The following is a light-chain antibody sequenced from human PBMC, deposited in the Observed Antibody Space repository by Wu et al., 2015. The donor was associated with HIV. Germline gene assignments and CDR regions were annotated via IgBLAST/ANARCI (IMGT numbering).Light chain of an antibody. CDR1: QGISNF. CDR3: QQSYNSPRSGT. Sequence: DIQMTQSPSSLSASVGDRVTITCRASQGISNFLAWYQQKPGKPPKVLIYAASTLQSGVPSRFSGSGSGTDFTLTISSLQPEDVATYYCQQSYNSPRSGTFGQGTKPGDQT. J-gene: IGKJ2*02. V-gene: IGKV1-27*01. CDR2: AAS.